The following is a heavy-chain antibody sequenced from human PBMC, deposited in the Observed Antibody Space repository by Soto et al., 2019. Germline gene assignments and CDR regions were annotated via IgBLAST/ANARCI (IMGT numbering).Heavy chain of an antibody. CDR2: MNPNSGNT. Sequence: GASVNVSCKASGYTFTSYDINWVRQATGQGLEWMGWMNPNSGNTGYAQKFQGRVTMTRNTSISTAYMELSSLRSEDTAVYYCARQNYDFWSGPYYYYYMDVWGKGTTVTVSS. D-gene: IGHD3-3*01. J-gene: IGHJ6*03. V-gene: IGHV1-8*01. CDR3: ARQNYDFWSGPYYYYYMDV. CDR1: GYTFTSYD.